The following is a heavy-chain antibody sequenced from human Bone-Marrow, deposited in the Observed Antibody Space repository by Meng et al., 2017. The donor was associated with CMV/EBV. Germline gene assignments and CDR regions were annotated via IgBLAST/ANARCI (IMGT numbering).Heavy chain of an antibody. CDR2: IYYSGST. Sequence: GSLRLSCTVSGGSISSSSYYWGWIRQPPGKGLEWIGSIYYSGSTYYNPSLKSRVTISVDTSKNQFSLKLSSVTAADTAVYYCASRETGTTDVAFDIWGQRTMVAVSS. CDR1: GGSISSSSYY. J-gene: IGHJ3*02. V-gene: IGHV4-39*07. D-gene: IGHD1-7*01. CDR3: ASRETGTTDVAFDI.